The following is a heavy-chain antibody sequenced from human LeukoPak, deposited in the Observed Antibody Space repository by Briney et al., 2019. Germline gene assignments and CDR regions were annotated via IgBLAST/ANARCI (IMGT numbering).Heavy chain of an antibody. D-gene: IGHD4-17*01. CDR1: GFTFTGYY. CDR3: ARAPGDYEVDNWFDP. V-gene: IGHV1-2*02. Sequence: ASVTVSCKASGFTFTGYYIHWVRQAPGQGLEWMGWISPDSGGTNYAQKFRGRVTMTRDTSISTAYMDLSNLRSDDTAVYYCARAPGDYEVDNWFDPWGQGTLVTVSS. CDR2: ISPDSGGT. J-gene: IGHJ5*02.